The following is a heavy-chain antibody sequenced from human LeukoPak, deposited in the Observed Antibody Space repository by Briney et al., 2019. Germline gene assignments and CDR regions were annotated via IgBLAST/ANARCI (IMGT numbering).Heavy chain of an antibody. CDR1: GYTFTSYG. CDR2: ISAYNGNT. D-gene: IGHD2-15*01. Sequence: GASVKVSCKASGYTFTSYGISWVRQAPGQGLEWMGWISAYNGNTNYAQKLQGRVTMTTDTSTSTAYMELRSLRSDDTAMYYCARQSTPGQGLEAYHFDYWGQGTLVTVSS. CDR3: ARQSTPGQGLEAYHFDY. J-gene: IGHJ4*02. V-gene: IGHV1-18*01.